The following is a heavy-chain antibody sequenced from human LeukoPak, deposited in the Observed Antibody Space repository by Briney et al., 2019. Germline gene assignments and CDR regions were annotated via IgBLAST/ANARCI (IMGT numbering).Heavy chain of an antibody. V-gene: IGHV3-66*01. CDR2: IYSGGST. CDR3: TTDGGPYGSGSYTYYYYYMDV. CDR1: GFTVSSNY. Sequence: PGGSLRLSCAASGFTVSSNYMSWVRQAPGKGLEWVSVIYSGGSTYYADSVKGRFTISRDDSKNTLYLQMNSLKTEDTAVYYCTTDGGPYGSGSYTYYYYYMDVWGKGTTVTVSS. J-gene: IGHJ6*03. D-gene: IGHD3-10*01.